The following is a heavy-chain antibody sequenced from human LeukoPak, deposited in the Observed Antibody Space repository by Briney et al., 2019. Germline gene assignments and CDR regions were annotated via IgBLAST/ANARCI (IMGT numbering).Heavy chain of an antibody. CDR1: GGSISSYY. V-gene: IGHV4-59*01. Sequence: SETLSLTCTVSGGSISSYYWSWIRQPPGKGLEWIGYIYYSGSTNYNPSLKSRVTISVDTSKNQFSLKLSSVTAADTAVYYCAGDLDYYDSSGYYHDAFDIWGQGTMVTVSS. CDR3: AGDLDYYDSSGYYHDAFDI. CDR2: IYYSGST. J-gene: IGHJ3*02. D-gene: IGHD3-22*01.